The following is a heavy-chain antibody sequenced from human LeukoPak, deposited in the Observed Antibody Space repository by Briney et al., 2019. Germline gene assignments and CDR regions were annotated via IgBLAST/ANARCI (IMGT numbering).Heavy chain of an antibody. D-gene: IGHD3-10*01. CDR1: GYTFTSYA. V-gene: IGHV1-3*01. CDR3: ASGSIGGEFDPNPGG. Sequence: ASVKVSCKASGYTFTSYAMHWVRQAPGQRLEWMGWINAGNGNTKYSRKFQGRVTITRDTSASTAYMELSSLRSEDTAVYYCASGSIGGEFDPNPGGWGQGTLVTVSS. J-gene: IGHJ4*02. CDR2: INAGNGNT.